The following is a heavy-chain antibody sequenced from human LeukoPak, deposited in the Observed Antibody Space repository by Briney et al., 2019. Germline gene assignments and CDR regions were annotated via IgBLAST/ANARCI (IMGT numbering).Heavy chain of an antibody. CDR1: GFTFSSYS. D-gene: IGHD7-27*01. CDR3: ARDFRGTGTSFDY. CDR2: ISSSSSYI. V-gene: IGHV3-21*01. Sequence: KAGGSLRLSCAASGFTFSSYSMNWVRQAPGKGLEWVSSISSSSSYIYYADSVKGRFTISRDNAKISLYLQMNSLRAEDTAVYYCARDFRGTGTSFDYWGQGTLVTVSS. J-gene: IGHJ4*02.